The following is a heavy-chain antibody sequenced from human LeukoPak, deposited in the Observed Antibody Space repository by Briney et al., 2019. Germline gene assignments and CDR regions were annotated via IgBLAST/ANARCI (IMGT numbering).Heavy chain of an antibody. V-gene: IGHV3-30*04. CDR1: GFTFSSYA. J-gene: IGHJ3*02. Sequence: GGSLRLSCAASGFTFSSYAMHWVRQAPGKGLEWVAVISYDGSNKYYADSVKGRFTISRDNSKNTLYLQMNSLRAEDTAVYYCAKFPLGSTSEVAFDIWGQGTMVTVSS. CDR3: AKFPLGSTSEVAFDI. D-gene: IGHD2/OR15-2a*01. CDR2: ISYDGSNK.